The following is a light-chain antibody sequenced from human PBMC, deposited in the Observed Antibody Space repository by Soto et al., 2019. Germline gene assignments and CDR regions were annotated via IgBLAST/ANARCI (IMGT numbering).Light chain of an antibody. CDR2: KAS. J-gene: IGKJ1*01. Sequence: DIQMTQSPSTLSASVGDRVTITCRASQTIDSWLAWYQQGPGKPPNLLIYKASTLASGVPSRFSGSGSGTEFTLTINSLQPDDFATYYCQQYHIYSGTFGHGTKVDIK. CDR1: QTIDSW. CDR3: QQYHIYSGT. V-gene: IGKV1-5*03.